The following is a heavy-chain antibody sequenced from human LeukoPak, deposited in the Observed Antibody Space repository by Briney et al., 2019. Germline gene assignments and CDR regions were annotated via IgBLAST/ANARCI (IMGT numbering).Heavy chain of an antibody. Sequence: SETLSLTCAVYGGSFSGYYWSWIRQPPGKGLEWIGEINHSGSTNYNPSLKSRVTISVDTSKNQFSLKLNSVTAADTAVYYCARGGGYCSSTSCYERNWFDPWGQGTLVTVSS. J-gene: IGHJ5*02. CDR3: ARGGGYCSSTSCYERNWFDP. D-gene: IGHD2-2*01. CDR1: GGSFSGYY. V-gene: IGHV4-34*01. CDR2: INHSGST.